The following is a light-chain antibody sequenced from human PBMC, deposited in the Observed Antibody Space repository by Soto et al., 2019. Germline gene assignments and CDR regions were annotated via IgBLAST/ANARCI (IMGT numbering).Light chain of an antibody. J-gene: IGLJ2*01. CDR3: QSYDSSLGVV. V-gene: IGLV2-14*03. CDR2: VDR. Sequence: QSVLTQPASVSGSPGQSITISCTGTSGDVDSHYVAWYQQHPNKAPKLLIYVDRNRPSGVPDRFSGSKSGTSASLAITGLHAEDEADYYCQSYDSSLGVVFGGGTKLTVL. CDR1: SGDVDSHY.